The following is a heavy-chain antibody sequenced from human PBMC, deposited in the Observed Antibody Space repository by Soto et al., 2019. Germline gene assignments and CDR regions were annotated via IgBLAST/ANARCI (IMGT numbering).Heavy chain of an antibody. Sequence: QVQLVESGGGVVQPGRSLRLSCAASGFTFNNFGMHWVRQAPGKGLEWVAVIRFDGSNKNYADSVKGRFTVSRDNSKHTLDLQMDSLRAEDTAVYYCASSHSTSGSSYFDYWGQGTLVTVSS. CDR2: IRFDGSNK. V-gene: IGHV3-33*01. J-gene: IGHJ4*02. CDR3: ASSHSTSGSSYFDY. D-gene: IGHD3-10*01. CDR1: GFTFNNFG.